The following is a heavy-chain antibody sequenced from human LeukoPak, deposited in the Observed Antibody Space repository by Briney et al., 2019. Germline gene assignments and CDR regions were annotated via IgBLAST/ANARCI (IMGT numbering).Heavy chain of an antibody. Sequence: SETLSLTCTVSGGSISSSSYYWGWIRQPPGKGLEWIGSIYYSGSTYYNPSLKSRVTISVDTSKNQFSLRLSSVTAADTAVYYCARLVGSGWYYFDHWGQGTLVTVSS. CDR3: ARLVGSGWYYFDH. CDR2: IYYSGST. D-gene: IGHD6-19*01. J-gene: IGHJ4*02. CDR1: GGSISSSSYY. V-gene: IGHV4-39*07.